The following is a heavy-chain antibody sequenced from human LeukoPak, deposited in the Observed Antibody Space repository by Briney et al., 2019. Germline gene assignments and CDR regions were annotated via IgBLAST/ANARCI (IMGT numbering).Heavy chain of an antibody. V-gene: IGHV1-2*02. CDR3: ARDIVVVPAAYKTYNWLDP. J-gene: IGHJ5*02. CDR2: INPNSGGT. Sequence: ASVKVSCKASGYTFTGYYMHWVRQAPGQGLEWMGWINPNSGGTNYAQKFQGRVTMTRDTSISTAYMELSRLRSDDTAVYYCARDIVVVPAAYKTYNWLDPWGQGTLVTVSS. D-gene: IGHD2-2*01. CDR1: GYTFTGYY.